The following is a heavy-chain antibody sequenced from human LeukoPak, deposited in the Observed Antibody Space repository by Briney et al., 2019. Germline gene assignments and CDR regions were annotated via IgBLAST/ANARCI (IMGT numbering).Heavy chain of an antibody. V-gene: IGHV3-7*01. J-gene: IGHJ5*02. Sequence: GGSLRLSCAASGFTFSSYWMSWVRQAPGKGLEWVANIKQDGSEKYYVDSVKGRFTISRDNAKNSLYLKMNSLRAEDTAVYYCARDLRLFSVGLKNWFDPWGQGTLVTVSS. CDR2: IKQDGSEK. CDR3: ARDLRLFSVGLKNWFDP. D-gene: IGHD2-21*01. CDR1: GFTFSSYW.